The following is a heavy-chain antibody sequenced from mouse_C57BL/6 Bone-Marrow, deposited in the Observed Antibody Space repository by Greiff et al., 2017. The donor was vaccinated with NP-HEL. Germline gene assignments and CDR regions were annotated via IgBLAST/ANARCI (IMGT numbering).Heavy chain of an antibody. Sequence: DVQLVESVAELVQPGASVKLSCKASDFDFTNPYMPWVKQRPEQGLEWIGRIDPADGNTKYAANFQGKAPITADTASNTVYRQRSSLTAEDTATYYCDPYYSNYRDFDYWGQGTTLTVSS. V-gene: IGHV14-3*01. CDR2: IDPADGNT. J-gene: IGHJ2*01. CDR3: DPYYSNYRDFDY. D-gene: IGHD2-5*01. CDR1: DFDFTNPY.